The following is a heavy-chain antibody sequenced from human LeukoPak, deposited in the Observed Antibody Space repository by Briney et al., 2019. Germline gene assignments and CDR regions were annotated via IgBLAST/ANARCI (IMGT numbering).Heavy chain of an antibody. Sequence: GRSLRLSCAASGFTFSSYGMHWVRQAPGKGLEWVAVIWYDGSNKYYADSVKGRFTISRDNSKNTLYLQMNSLRAEDTAVYYCAREWRQQLSSWFDPWGQGTLVTVSS. D-gene: IGHD6-13*01. CDR1: GFTFSSYG. CDR2: IWYDGSNK. J-gene: IGHJ5*02. CDR3: AREWRQQLSSWFDP. V-gene: IGHV3-33*01.